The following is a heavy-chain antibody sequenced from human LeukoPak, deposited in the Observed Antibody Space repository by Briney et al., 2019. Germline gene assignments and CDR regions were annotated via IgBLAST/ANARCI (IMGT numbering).Heavy chain of an antibody. J-gene: IGHJ4*02. Sequence: TSETLSLTCSVSGASIRSGDHHWSWLRQSPGKGLEWIGYIYFSGSRSSNPSLRSRLTISVDTSKNQFSLKLNSVTAADTALYYCARGGGGYTLYSFDYWGQGALVTVSS. V-gene: IGHV4-30-4*08. D-gene: IGHD3-22*01. CDR2: IYFSGSR. CDR3: ARGGGGYTLYSFDY. CDR1: GASIRSGDHH.